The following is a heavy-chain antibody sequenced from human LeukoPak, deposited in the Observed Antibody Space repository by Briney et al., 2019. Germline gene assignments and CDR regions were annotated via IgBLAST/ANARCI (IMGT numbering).Heavy chain of an antibody. V-gene: IGHV3-11*06. D-gene: IGHD3-16*01. CDR2: ISSSSSYI. J-gene: IGHJ5*02. CDR3: ARTVLRSLGEFSLRGWFDP. CDR1: GFTFSDYY. Sequence: PGGSLRLSCAASGFTFSDYYMSWIRQAPGKGLEWVSSISSSSSYIYYADSVKGRFTISRDNAKNSLYLQMNSLRAEDTAVYYCARTVLRSLGEFSLRGWFDPWGQGTLVIVSS.